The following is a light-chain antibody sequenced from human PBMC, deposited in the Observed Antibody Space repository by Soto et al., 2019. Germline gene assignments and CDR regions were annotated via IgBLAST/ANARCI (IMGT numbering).Light chain of an antibody. CDR2: EVN. CDR1: STDVGGYNY. J-gene: IGLJ1*01. V-gene: IGLV2-8*01. CDR3: SSYLNYNSEV. Sequence: QSALTQPPSASGSPGESVTISCTGTSTDVGGYNYVSWYQRHPGKAPKLIIYEVNKRPSGVPDRFSGYKSGNTASLTVSGLQAEDEADYYCSSYLNYNSEVFGTGTKVTVL.